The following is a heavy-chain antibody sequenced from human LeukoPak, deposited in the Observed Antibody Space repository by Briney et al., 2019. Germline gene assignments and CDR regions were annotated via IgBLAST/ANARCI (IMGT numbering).Heavy chain of an antibody. Sequence: ASVKVSCKASGYTFTGYYMHWVRQAPGQGLEWMGRINPNSGGTNYAQKLQGRVTMTTDTSTSTAYMELRSLRSDDTAVYYCARDGVDFWSGYYAAGSTYYFDYWGQGTLVTVSS. CDR3: ARDGVDFWSGYYAAGSTYYFDY. CDR1: GYTFTGYY. CDR2: INPNSGGT. J-gene: IGHJ4*02. V-gene: IGHV1-2*06. D-gene: IGHD3-3*01.